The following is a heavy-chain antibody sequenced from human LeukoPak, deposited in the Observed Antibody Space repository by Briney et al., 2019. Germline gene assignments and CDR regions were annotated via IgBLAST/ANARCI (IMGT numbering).Heavy chain of an antibody. D-gene: IGHD6-6*01. CDR1: GGSFSGYY. J-gene: IGHJ4*02. V-gene: IGHV4-34*01. CDR3: ATAGGSSSRTFDY. CDR2: INHSGST. Sequence: SETLSLTCAVYGGSFSGYYWSWIRQPPGKGLEWIGEINHSGSTNYNPSLKSRVTTSVDTSKNQFSLKLSSVTAADTAVYYCATAGGSSSRTFDYWGQGTLVTVSS.